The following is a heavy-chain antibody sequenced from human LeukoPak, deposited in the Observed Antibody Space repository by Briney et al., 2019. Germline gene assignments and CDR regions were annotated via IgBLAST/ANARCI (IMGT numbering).Heavy chain of an antibody. CDR2: ISAYNGNT. J-gene: IGHJ4*02. CDR1: GGTFSSYA. CDR3: ARGVFRQSNEY. V-gene: IGHV1-18*01. Sequence: ASVKVSCKASGGTFSSYAISWGRQAPGQGLEWMGWISAYNGNTNYAQKLQGRVTMTTDTSTSTAYMELRSLRSDDTAVYYCARGVFRQSNEYWGQGTLVTVSS. D-gene: IGHD2-8*01.